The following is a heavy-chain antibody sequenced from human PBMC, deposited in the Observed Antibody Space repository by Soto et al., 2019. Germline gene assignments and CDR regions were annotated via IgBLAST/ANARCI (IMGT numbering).Heavy chain of an antibody. J-gene: IGHJ5*02. CDR3: ARDGDLRSDFWSGPLGGGWFDP. CDR1: GGTFSNSA. CDR2: IIPIFGST. D-gene: IGHD3-3*01. V-gene: IGHV1-69*12. Sequence: QVQLVQSGADVRKPGSSVKVSSKASGGTFSNSAITWVRQAPGQGLEWVGGIIPIFGSTNYAQKFQGRVTITADESTSTAYMELSSLTSEDTAVYYCARDGDLRSDFWSGPLGGGWFDPWGQGTLVTVSS.